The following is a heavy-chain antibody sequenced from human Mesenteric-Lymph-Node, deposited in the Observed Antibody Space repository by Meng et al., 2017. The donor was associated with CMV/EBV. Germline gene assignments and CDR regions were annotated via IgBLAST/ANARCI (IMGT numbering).Heavy chain of an antibody. CDR2: INPSGGSS. Sequence: ASVTVSCKASGYTFTSYYMHWVRQAPGQGLEWMAIINPSGGSSSYAQKFQGRLTVTRDTSTSTVYMDLGSLRSEDTAVYYCGRDDGSGSSPLGYWGQGTLVTSPQ. V-gene: IGHV1-46*01. CDR3: GRDDGSGSSPLGY. D-gene: IGHD3-10*01. CDR1: GYTFTSYY. J-gene: IGHJ4*02.